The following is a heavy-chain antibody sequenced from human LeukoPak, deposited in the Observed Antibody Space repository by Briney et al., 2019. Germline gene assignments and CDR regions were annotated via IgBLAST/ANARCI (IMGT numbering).Heavy chain of an antibody. Sequence: GGSLRLSCAASGFTFSSYAMHWVRQAPGKGLEWVAVISYDGSNKYYADSVKGRFTISRDNSKNTLYLQMSSLRAEDTAVYYCARGGKRALAGTRSPQYFHHWGQGTLVTVSS. V-gene: IGHV3-30*04. D-gene: IGHD6-19*01. CDR2: ISYDGSNK. CDR1: GFTFSSYA. CDR3: ARGGKRALAGTRSPQYFHH. J-gene: IGHJ1*01.